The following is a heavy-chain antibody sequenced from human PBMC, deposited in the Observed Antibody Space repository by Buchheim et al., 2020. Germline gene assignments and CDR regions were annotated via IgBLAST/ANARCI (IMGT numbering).Heavy chain of an antibody. CDR3: ARHLYCSGGSCYSRYYGMDV. D-gene: IGHD2-15*01. Sequence: EVQLLESGGGLVQPGGSLRLSCAASGFTFSSYAMNWVRQAPGKGLEWVSYISSSGSTIYYADSVKGRFTISRDNAKNSLYLQMNSLRAEDTAVYYCARHLYCSGGSCYSRYYGMDVWGQGTT. V-gene: IGHV3-48*03. CDR2: ISSSGSTI. CDR1: GFTFSSYA. J-gene: IGHJ6*02.